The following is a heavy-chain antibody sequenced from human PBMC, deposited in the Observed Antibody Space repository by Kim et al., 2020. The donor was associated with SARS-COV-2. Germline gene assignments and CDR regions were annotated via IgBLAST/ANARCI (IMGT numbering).Heavy chain of an antibody. D-gene: IGHD3-10*01. CDR1: GGSFSGYY. V-gene: IGHV4-34*01. J-gene: IGHJ6*02. CDR2: INHSGST. CDR3: ARNRRYYGSGSYYNSGGGGVGMDV. Sequence: SETLSLTCAVYGGSFSGYYWSWIRQPPGKGLEWIGEINHSGSTNYNPSLKSRVTISVDTSKNQFSLKLSSVTAADTAVYYCARNRRYYGSGSYYNSGGGGVGMDVWGQGTTVTVSS.